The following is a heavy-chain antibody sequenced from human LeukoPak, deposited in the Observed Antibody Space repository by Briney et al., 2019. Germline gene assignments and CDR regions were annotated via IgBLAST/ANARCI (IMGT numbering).Heavy chain of an antibody. CDR3: ANVVVPAAKDV. CDR2: IKQDGSEK. V-gene: IGHV3-7*01. D-gene: IGHD2-2*01. J-gene: IGHJ6*02. Sequence: GGSLRLSCAASGFTFSSYWMSWVRQAPGKGLEWVANIKQDGSEKYYVDSVKGRFTISRDNAKNSLYLQMNSLRAEDTAVYYCANVVVPAAKDVWGQGTTVTVSS. CDR1: GFTFSSYW.